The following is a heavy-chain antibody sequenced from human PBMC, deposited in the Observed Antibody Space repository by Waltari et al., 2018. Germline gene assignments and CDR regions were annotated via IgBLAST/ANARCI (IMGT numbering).Heavy chain of an antibody. CDR3: AKDLEVAARPSMGYYYYYMDV. D-gene: IGHD6-6*01. CDR1: GFTFSSYA. J-gene: IGHJ6*03. V-gene: IGHV3-23*04. CDR2: ISGSGGST. Sequence: EVQLVESGGGLVQPGGSLRLSCAASGFTFSSYAMSWVRQAPGTGLEWVSAISGSGGSTYYADSVKGRFTISRDNSKNTLYLQMNSLRAEDTAVYYCAKDLEVAARPSMGYYYYYMDVWGKGTTVTVSS.